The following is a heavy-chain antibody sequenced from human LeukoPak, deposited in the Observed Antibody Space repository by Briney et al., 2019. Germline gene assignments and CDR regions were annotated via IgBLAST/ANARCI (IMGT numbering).Heavy chain of an antibody. Sequence: AGGSLRLSCAASGFTFSDYYMSWIRQAPGKGLEWVSYISSSGSTIYYADSVKGRFTISRDNAKNSLYLQMNSLRAEDTAAYYCARTSGSLFSNGMDVWGQGTTVTVSS. J-gene: IGHJ6*02. CDR3: ARTSGSLFSNGMDV. CDR1: GFTFSDYY. V-gene: IGHV3-11*04. CDR2: ISSSGSTI. D-gene: IGHD3-10*01.